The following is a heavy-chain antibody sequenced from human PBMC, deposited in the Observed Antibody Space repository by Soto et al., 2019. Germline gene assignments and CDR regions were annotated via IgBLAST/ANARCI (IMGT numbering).Heavy chain of an antibody. CDR2: IYYSGST. J-gene: IGHJ4*02. CDR1: GGSISSGGYY. V-gene: IGHV4-31*03. Sequence: PSETLSLTCTVSGGSISSGGYYWSWIRQHPGKGLEWIGYIYYSGSTYYNPSLKSRVTISVDTSKNQFSLKLSSVTAADTAVYYCARYYYDSSGYYCFAYWGQGTLVTVSS. CDR3: ARYYYDSSGYYCFAY. D-gene: IGHD3-22*01.